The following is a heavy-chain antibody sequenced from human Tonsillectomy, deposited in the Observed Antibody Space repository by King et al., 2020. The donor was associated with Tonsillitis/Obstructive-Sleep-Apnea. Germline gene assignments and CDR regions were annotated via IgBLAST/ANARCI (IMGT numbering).Heavy chain of an antibody. CDR1: GFTFSSYA. D-gene: IGHD2-2*01. CDR2: IMGSGGST. V-gene: IGHV3-23*04. CDR3: AKLPSYLVVVPAASHTYYFAC. J-gene: IGHJ4*02. Sequence: VQLVESGGGLVQPGGSLRLSCAASGFTFSSYAMSWVRQAPGKGLEWVSTIMGSGGSTYYADSVKGRFTISRDNSKNTLYLQMNSLRAEDTAVYYCAKLPSYLVVVPAASHTYYFACWGQGTLVTVSS.